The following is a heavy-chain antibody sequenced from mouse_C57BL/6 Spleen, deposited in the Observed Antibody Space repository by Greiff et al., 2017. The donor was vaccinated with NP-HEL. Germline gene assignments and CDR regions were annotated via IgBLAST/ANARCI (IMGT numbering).Heavy chain of an antibody. Sequence: DVQLQESGPGLVKPSQSLSLTCTVTGYSITSGYGWNWIRQFPGNKLEWMGYLSYSGSTNYNPSLKSRISITRDKSKNQVFLQLNSVTTEDTATYYCARTARIKYWGQGTTLTVAS. J-gene: IGHJ2*01. CDR1: GYSITSGYG. CDR3: ARTARIKY. D-gene: IGHD3-3*01. V-gene: IGHV3-2*02. CDR2: LSYSGST.